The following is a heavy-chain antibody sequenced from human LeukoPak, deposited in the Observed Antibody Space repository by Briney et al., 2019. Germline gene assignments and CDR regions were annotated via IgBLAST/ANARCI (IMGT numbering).Heavy chain of an antibody. CDR3: SRGSGICFGGIDY. V-gene: IGHV1-2*02. CDR1: GYSFRDDY. J-gene: IGHJ4*02. Sequence: ASVKVSCKASGYSFRDDYIYWMRQAPGQGVERMGWIHPKSGDTHYAQKFLGRVTLTRDTSTTIVYMELKWLTSDDTAVYYCSRGSGICFGGIDYWGQGTLVTVSS. CDR2: IHPKSGDT. D-gene: IGHD3-16*01.